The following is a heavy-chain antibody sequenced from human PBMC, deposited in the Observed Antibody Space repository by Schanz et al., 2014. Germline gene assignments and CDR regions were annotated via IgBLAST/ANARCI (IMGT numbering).Heavy chain of an antibody. CDR3: ANLDGVSISTFS. D-gene: IGHD3-9*01. V-gene: IGHV3-33*08. CDR2: IWYDGSNK. J-gene: IGHJ5*02. Sequence: VQLEESGGGLVKPGGSLKLSCAASRLNFNNAWMHWVRQAPGKGLEWVAVIWYDGSNKDYADSVKGRFTIARDNSKNTLYLQMNSLKPDDAGVYYCANLDGVSISTFSWGPGTLVTVSS. CDR1: RLNFNNAW.